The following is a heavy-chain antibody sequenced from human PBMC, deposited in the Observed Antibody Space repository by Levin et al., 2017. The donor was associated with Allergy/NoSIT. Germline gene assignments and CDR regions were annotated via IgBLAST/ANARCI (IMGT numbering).Heavy chain of an antibody. CDR1: GFTFINYA. D-gene: IGHD1-26*01. V-gene: IGHV3-23*01. J-gene: IGHJ4*02. CDR3: ASRTYRDLLNVGGDY. Sequence: GESLKISCAASGFTFINYAMTWVRQAPGKGLEWVSAISGSGGSTYYADSVKGRFTISRDNSKNTLYLQMNSLRAEDTAVYFCASRTYRDLLNVGGDYWGQGALVTVSS. CDR2: ISGSGGST.